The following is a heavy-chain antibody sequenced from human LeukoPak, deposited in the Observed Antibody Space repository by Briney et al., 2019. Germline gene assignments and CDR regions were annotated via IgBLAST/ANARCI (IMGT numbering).Heavy chain of an antibody. V-gene: IGHV3-23*01. D-gene: IGHD5-24*01. Sequence: GGSLRLSCAASGFTFSDFGMTWVRQAPGKGLEWVSAISGSGGSTYYADSVKGRFTISRDNSKNTLYLQMNSLRAEDTAVYYCANKEMATTGGYWGQGTLVTVSS. J-gene: IGHJ4*02. CDR2: ISGSGGST. CDR1: GFTFSDFG. CDR3: ANKEMATTGGY.